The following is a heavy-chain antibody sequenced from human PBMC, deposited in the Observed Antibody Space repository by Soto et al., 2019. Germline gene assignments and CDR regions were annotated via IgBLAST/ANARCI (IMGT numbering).Heavy chain of an antibody. V-gene: IGHV3-53*02. Sequence: EVQLVETGGGLIQPGGSLRLSCAASGFTVSSNYMSWVRQAPGKGLEWVSVIYSGGSTYYADSVKGRFTISRDNSKNTLYLQMNSLRAEDTAVYYFAREGYYYYGMDVWGQGTTVTVSS. J-gene: IGHJ6*02. CDR1: GFTVSSNY. CDR2: IYSGGST. CDR3: AREGYYYYGMDV.